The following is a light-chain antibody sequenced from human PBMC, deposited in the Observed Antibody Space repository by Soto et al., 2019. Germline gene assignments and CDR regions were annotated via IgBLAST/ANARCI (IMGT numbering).Light chain of an antibody. CDR2: SNN. Sequence: QPVLTQPPSASGTPGQRVTISCSGSRSNIGSNPVNWYQQLPGTAPKLLIDSNNQRPSEVPDRFSGSRSGTSASLAISGLQSEDEADYYCAAWDDSLYGRVFGTGTKLTVL. J-gene: IGLJ1*01. CDR3: AAWDDSLYGRV. CDR1: RSNIGSNP. V-gene: IGLV1-44*01.